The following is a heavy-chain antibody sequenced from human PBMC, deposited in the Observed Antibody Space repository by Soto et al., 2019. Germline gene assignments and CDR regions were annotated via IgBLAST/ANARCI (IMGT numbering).Heavy chain of an antibody. CDR2: INHSGRV. Sequence: PSETLSLTCAVYGGSFSGHSWTWIRQSPGKGLEWIGDINHSGRVNYSPSLKSRVTISLDTSKNQFSLTLSAVTAADTAMYYCSTRAYDTNGYYRFDPWGQGTPGTVSS. J-gene: IGHJ5*02. V-gene: IGHV4-34*01. CDR3: STRAYDTNGYYRFDP. D-gene: IGHD3-22*01. CDR1: GGSFSGHS.